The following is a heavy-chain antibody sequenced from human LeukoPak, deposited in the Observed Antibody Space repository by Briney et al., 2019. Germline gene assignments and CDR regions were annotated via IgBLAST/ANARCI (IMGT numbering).Heavy chain of an antibody. Sequence: PGGSLRLSCAASGFTFSSYSMNWVRQAPGKGLEWVSTISGRSVGTYYADSVKGRFTISRDNAKNSLYLQMNSLRAEDTAVYYCASLYGSGSSWYYMDVWGKGTTVTVSS. V-gene: IGHV3-21*01. CDR3: ASLYGSGSSWYYMDV. J-gene: IGHJ6*03. D-gene: IGHD3-10*01. CDR2: ISGRSVGT. CDR1: GFTFSSYS.